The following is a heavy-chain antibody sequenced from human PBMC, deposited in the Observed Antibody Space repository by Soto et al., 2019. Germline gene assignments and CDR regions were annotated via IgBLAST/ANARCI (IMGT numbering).Heavy chain of an antibody. D-gene: IGHD4-4*01. J-gene: IGHJ4*02. CDR3: AFHLQYLFDY. CDR1: GFTFSSYG. Sequence: PGGSLRLSCAASGFTFSSYGMNWVRQAPGKGLEWVSYISSSGSTIYYADSVKGRFTISRDNAKNSLYLQMNSLRAEDTAVYYCAFHLQYLFDYWGQGTLVTVSS. CDR2: ISSSGSTI. V-gene: IGHV3-48*03.